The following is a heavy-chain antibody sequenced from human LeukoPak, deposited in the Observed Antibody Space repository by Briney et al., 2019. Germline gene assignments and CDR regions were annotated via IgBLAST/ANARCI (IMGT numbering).Heavy chain of an antibody. CDR3: ARETYDYYYYYYMDV. Sequence: PSETLSLTCTASGGSISSYYWSWIRQPPGKGLEWIGYIYYSGSTNYNPSLKSRVTISVDTSKNQFSLKLSSVTAADTAVYYCARETYDYYYYYYMDVWGKGTTVTVSS. CDR1: GGSISSYY. CDR2: IYYSGST. V-gene: IGHV4-59*01. J-gene: IGHJ6*03. D-gene: IGHD3-16*01.